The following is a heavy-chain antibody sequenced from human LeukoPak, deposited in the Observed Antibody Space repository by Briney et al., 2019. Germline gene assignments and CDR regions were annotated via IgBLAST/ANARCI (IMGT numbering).Heavy chain of an antibody. V-gene: IGHV3-74*01. CDR1: GFTFSRYW. J-gene: IGHJ4*02. CDR2: ISSDHSST. CDR3: ARPSEDYGDYGGYFDS. Sequence: PGGSLRLSCVAYGFTFSRYWMHWVRQAPGKELVWVSRISSDHSSTNYADSVKGRFTVSRDNAKNTLYLQMNNLRAEDTALYYCARPSEDYGDYGGYFDSWGQGTLVTVSS. D-gene: IGHD4-17*01.